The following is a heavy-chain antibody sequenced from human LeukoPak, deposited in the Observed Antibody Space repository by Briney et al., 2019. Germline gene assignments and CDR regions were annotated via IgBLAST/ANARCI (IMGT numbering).Heavy chain of an antibody. D-gene: IGHD2-21*02. CDR2: ISGRGGST. J-gene: IGHJ4*02. V-gene: IGHV3-23*01. Sequence: GGSPRLSCAASGFTFSNYAMIWVRQAPGKGLEWESAISGRGGSTYYADSVKGRFTISRDNSKDTLSLQMNSLRFEDTAVYYCAKDFGAVVTAIPSYWGQGTLVTVSS. CDR3: AKDFGAVVTAIPSY. CDR1: GFTFSNYA.